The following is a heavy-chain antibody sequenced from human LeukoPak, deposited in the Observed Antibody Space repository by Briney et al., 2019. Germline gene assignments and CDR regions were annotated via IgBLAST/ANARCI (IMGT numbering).Heavy chain of an antibody. CDR1: GFSFSSFS. D-gene: IGHD2/OR15-2a*01. V-gene: IGHV3-48*04. Sequence: GGSLRLSCEASGFSFSSFSMNWVRQAPGKGLEWVAYIGGSGRITYADSVKGRFTIPRDNVKNSLYLQMNSLRAEDTAVYYCARDPPSMPFDYWGQGTLVTVSS. CDR3: ARDPPSMPFDY. CDR2: IGGSGRIT. J-gene: IGHJ4*02.